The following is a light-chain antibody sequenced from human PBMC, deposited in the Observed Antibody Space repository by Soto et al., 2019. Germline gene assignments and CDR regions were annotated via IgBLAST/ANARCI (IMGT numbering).Light chain of an antibody. CDR3: SSYAGTHIV. CDR2: DVT. V-gene: IGLV2-8*01. CDR1: SRDVGGYDY. Sequence: QSVLTQPPSASGSPGQSVTISCTGTSRDVGGYDYVSWYQQHPGKAPKLMIYDVTKRPSGVPDRFSGSKSANTASLTVSGLQAEDEADYYCSSYAGTHIVFGTGTKVTVL. J-gene: IGLJ1*01.